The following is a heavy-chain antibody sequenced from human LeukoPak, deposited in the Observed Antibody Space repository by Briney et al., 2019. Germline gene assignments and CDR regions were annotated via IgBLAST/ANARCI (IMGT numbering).Heavy chain of an antibody. CDR2: INPNSGGT. CDR3: ARVSRAGSYQPLAY. D-gene: IGHD1-26*01. CDR1: GYTFTGYY. J-gene: IGHJ4*02. Sequence: GAPVKVSCKASGYTFTGYYMHWVRQAPGQGLEWMGWINPNSGGTNYAQKFQGRVTMTRDTSISTAYMELSRLRSDDTAVYYCARVSRAGSYQPLAYWGQGTLVTVSS. V-gene: IGHV1-2*02.